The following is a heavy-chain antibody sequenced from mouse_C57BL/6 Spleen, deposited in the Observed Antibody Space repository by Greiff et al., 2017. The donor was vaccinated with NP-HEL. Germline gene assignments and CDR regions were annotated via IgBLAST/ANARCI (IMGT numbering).Heavy chain of an antibody. Sequence: EVQLVESGGGLVKPGGSLKLSCAASGFTFSDYGMHWVRQAPEKGLEWVAYISRGSSTIYYADTVKGRFTISRDNAKNTLFLQMTSLRSEDTAMYYCARMTTGYFDYWGQGTTLTVSS. V-gene: IGHV5-17*01. J-gene: IGHJ2*01. D-gene: IGHD2-13*01. CDR2: ISRGSSTI. CDR1: GFTFSDYG. CDR3: ARMTTGYFDY.